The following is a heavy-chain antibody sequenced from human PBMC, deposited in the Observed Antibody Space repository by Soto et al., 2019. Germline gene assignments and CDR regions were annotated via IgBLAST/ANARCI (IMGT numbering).Heavy chain of an antibody. CDR1: GYAFPHYV. V-gene: IGHV1-18*01. CDR3: ARSGEQPLDY. CDR2: STHTGNT. Sequence: QVRLVQSGPEVQKPGASVKVSCKTSGYAFPHYVINWVRQAPGHGLEWMGFSTHTGNTNYAQNFQGRLVVTTDTSTSPAYLEVTRLRSDDTAVYYCARSGEQPLDYWGQGTALTVSS. J-gene: IGHJ4*02. D-gene: IGHD1-26*01.